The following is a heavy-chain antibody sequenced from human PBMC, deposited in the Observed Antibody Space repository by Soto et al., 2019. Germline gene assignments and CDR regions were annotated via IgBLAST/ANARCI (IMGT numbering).Heavy chain of an antibody. Sequence: EVQLVESGGGLVQPGRSLRLSCAASGFTFDDYAMHWVRQAPGKGLEWVSGISWNSGSVGYADSVKGRFTISRDNAKNSLYLQMNSLRAKDTALYYCAKSVTTVAGTSWFDPWGQGTLVTVSS. CDR3: AKSVTTVAGTSWFDP. V-gene: IGHV3-9*01. D-gene: IGHD6-19*01. J-gene: IGHJ5*02. CDR1: GFTFDDYA. CDR2: ISWNSGSV.